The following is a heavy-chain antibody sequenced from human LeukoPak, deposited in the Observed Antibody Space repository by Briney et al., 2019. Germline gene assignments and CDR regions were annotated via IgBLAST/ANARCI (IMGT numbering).Heavy chain of an antibody. Sequence: GGSLRLSCAASGFTFSIYGMHWVRQAPGKGLEWVAVICYDGSKKYYADSVKGRFTISRDNSKNTLYLQMNSLRAEDTPVYYCARNLASGSMYYYYGMDVWGQGTTVTVSS. CDR2: ICYDGSKK. J-gene: IGHJ6*02. CDR3: ARNLASGSMYYYYGMDV. V-gene: IGHV3-33*01. CDR1: GFTFSIYG. D-gene: IGHD2-8*01.